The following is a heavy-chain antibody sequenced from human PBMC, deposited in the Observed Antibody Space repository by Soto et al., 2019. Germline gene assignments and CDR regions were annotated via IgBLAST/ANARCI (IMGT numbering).Heavy chain of an antibody. Sequence: QVQLQESGPGLVKPSWTLSLTCAVSGGSISSSNWWSWVRQPPGKGLEWIGEIYHSGSTNYNPYLQSRVTIAVDKSKSQFSLKLSSVTGADTAVYYGAGGWGLFDSWGQGTMVTVSS. D-gene: IGHD1-26*01. CDR3: AGGWGLFDS. CDR1: GGSISSSNW. V-gene: IGHV4-4*02. J-gene: IGHJ3*02. CDR2: IYHSGST.